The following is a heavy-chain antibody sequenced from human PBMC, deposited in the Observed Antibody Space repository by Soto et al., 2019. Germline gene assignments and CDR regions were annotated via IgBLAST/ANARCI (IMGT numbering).Heavy chain of an antibody. J-gene: IGHJ4*02. CDR3: ARLGSRRMEDYYFDY. CDR2: IYHSGST. D-gene: IGHD1-1*01. V-gene: IGHV4-30-2*01. Sequence: QLQLQESGSGLVKPSQTLSLTCAVSGGSISSGGYSWSLIRQPPGEGLELIGYIYHSGSTYYNPSLKIRVTISVDRSKNQFSLKLSSVTAADTAVYYCARLGSRRMEDYYFDYWGQGTLVTVSS. CDR1: GGSISSGGYS.